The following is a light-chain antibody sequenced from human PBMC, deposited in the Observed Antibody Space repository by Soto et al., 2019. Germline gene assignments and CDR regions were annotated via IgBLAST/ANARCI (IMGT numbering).Light chain of an antibody. V-gene: IGLV2-8*01. CDR3: TSYAGSDNFCV. CDR2: EVS. Sequence: QSALTQSPSASGSPGQSVTISCIGTSSDVGGYNYVSWYQQYPGKAPKLMIYEVSKRPSGVPDRFSGFKSGNTASLTVSGLQPEDEADYYCTSYAGSDNFCVFGTGTKVTVL. CDR1: SSDVGGYNY. J-gene: IGLJ1*01.